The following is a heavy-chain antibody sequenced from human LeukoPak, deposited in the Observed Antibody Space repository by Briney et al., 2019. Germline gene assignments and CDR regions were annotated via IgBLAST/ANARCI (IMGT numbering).Heavy chain of an antibody. Sequence: SETLSLTCTVPGGSISSYYWSWIRQPPGKGLEWIGYIYYSGSTYYNPSLRSRVTISVDTSKNQFSLKLSSVTAADTAVYYCARLSQDYFDYWGQGTLVTVSS. V-gene: IGHV4-59*08. CDR1: GGSISSYY. CDR2: IYYSGST. CDR3: ARLSQDYFDY. J-gene: IGHJ4*02.